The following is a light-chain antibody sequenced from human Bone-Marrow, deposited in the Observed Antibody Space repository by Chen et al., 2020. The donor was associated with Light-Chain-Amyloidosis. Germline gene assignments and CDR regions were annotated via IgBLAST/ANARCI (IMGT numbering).Light chain of an antibody. J-gene: IGLJ3*02. CDR2: DDS. V-gene: IGLV3-21*02. Sequence: SYVLTQPSSVSVAPGQTATIACGGNNIGSTSVHWYQQTPGQAPLLVVYDDSDRPSGIPERLSDSMSRNPATLTISRVEAGDEADYYCQVWDRSSDRPVFGGGTKLTVL. CDR1: NIGSTS. CDR3: QVWDRSSDRPV.